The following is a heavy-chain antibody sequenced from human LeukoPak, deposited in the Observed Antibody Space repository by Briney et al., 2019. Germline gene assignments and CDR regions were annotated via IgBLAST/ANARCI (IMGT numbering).Heavy chain of an antibody. J-gene: IGHJ4*02. CDR2: IWPSGDTT. Sequence: GGSLRLSCAASGFTFSTYSMSWVRQAPRKGLEWVSVIWPSGDTTYYADSVKGRLTISRDNSKNTLYLQMHNLRAEDTALYYCAKDQRPDSGYDIDSWGQGTLVTVSS. V-gene: IGHV3-23*01. D-gene: IGHD5-12*01. CDR1: GFTFSTYS. CDR3: AKDQRPDSGYDIDS.